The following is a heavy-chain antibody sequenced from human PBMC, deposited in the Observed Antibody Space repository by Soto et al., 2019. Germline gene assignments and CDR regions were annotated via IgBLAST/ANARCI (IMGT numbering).Heavy chain of an antibody. V-gene: IGHV3-30*18. CDR3: AKGKGSSYRYFDY. J-gene: IGHJ4*02. D-gene: IGHD6-13*01. CDR1: GFTFSSYG. CDR2: ISYDGSNK. Sequence: GGSLRLSCAASGFTFSSYGMHWVRQAPGKGLEWVAVISYDGSNKYYADSVKGRFTISRDNSKNTLYLQMNSLRAEDTAVYYCAKGKGSSYRYFDYWGQGTLVTVSS.